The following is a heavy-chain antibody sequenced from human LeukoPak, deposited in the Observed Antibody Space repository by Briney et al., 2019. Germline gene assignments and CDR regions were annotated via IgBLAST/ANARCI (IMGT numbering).Heavy chain of an antibody. Sequence: SETLSLTCTVSGGSISTYYWSWVRQPPGKGLEWIGYIYYSGSTNYNPSLTSRVTISVDTSKNQFSLKLSSVPAADTAVYYCARSGDVLPSSGWYYFDYWGQGTLVTVSS. V-gene: IGHV4-59*01. D-gene: IGHD6-19*01. CDR3: ARSGDVLPSSGWYYFDY. CDR2: IYYSGST. J-gene: IGHJ4*02. CDR1: GGSISTYY.